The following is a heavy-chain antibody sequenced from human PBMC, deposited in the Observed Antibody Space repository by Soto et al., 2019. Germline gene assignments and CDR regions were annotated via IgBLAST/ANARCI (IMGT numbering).Heavy chain of an antibody. J-gene: IGHJ4*02. V-gene: IGHV4-61*01. CDR1: GGSFKSGSYS. CDR2: VYHTGRT. Sequence: SETLSLTCTVSGGSFKSGSYSWSWIRRPPGKGLEWIGYVYHTGRTSYNSSLKSRVSISMDTSKNQFSLNLDSVTAADTAVYFCARDFAYFDSWGQGTLVTVSS. D-gene: IGHD3-3*01. CDR3: ARDFAYFDS.